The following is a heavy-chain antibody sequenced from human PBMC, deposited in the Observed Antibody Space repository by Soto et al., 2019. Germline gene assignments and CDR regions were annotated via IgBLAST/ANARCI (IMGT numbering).Heavy chain of an antibody. CDR3: ARATRKAWHYYDRTEFDY. J-gene: IGHJ4*02. CDR2: INPNSGGT. Sequence: EASVKVSCKASGYTFTGYYMHWVRQDPGQRLEWMGWINPNSGGTNYAQKFQGWVTMTRDTSISTAYMELSRLRSDDTAVYYCARATRKAWHYYDRTEFDYWGQGTLVTVSS. CDR1: GYTFTGYY. V-gene: IGHV1-2*04. D-gene: IGHD3-22*01.